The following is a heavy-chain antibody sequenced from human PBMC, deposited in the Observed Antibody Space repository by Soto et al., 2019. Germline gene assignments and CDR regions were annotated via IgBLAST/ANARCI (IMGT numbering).Heavy chain of an antibody. D-gene: IGHD2-8*01. Sequence: EVQLVESGGGLVQPGGSLKLSCAASGFTFSNSAIHWVRQAPGKGLEWVGRIRSKANNYATTYATSVKRRFTISRDDSKNTAYLQMNSLKTEDTAMYYCTRTNLMYWGLGTLVTVSS. V-gene: IGHV3-73*02. CDR3: TRTNLMY. CDR2: IRSKANNYAT. CDR1: GFTFSNSA. J-gene: IGHJ4*02.